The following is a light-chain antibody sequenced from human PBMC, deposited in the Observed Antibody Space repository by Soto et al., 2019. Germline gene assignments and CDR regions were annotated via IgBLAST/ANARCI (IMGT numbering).Light chain of an antibody. CDR3: GSHTSGSTRV. CDR1: SSDIGAYDY. V-gene: IGLV2-14*01. CDR2: EVT. Sequence: ALTQPASVSGFPGQSSAISCTSTSSDIGAYDYVSWYQQHPDKAPKLIIYEVTKRPSGVSTRFSGSKSGNTASLTISGLQAEDEGDYYCGSHTSGSTRVFGTGTKVTVL. J-gene: IGLJ1*01.